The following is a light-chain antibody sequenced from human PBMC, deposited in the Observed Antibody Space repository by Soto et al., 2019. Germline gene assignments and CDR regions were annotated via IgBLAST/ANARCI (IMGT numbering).Light chain of an antibody. CDR3: QQYYSVPWT. CDR1: QSVLYSSNNKNY. CDR2: WAS. Sequence: DIVMTQSPESLAVSLGERATINCKSSQSVLYSSNNKNYLAWYQQKPGQPPKLLFYWASTRESGVPDRLSGSGAGTDFTLTISSLQAEDVAVYYCQQYYSVPWTFGQGTKVEIK. J-gene: IGKJ1*01. V-gene: IGKV4-1*01.